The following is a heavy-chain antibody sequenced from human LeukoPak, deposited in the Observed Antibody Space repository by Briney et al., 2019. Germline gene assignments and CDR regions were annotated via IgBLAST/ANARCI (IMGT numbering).Heavy chain of an antibody. CDR1: GGSFSGYY. D-gene: IGHD2-21*02. CDR2: INHSGST. V-gene: IGHV4-34*01. J-gene: IGHJ4*02. Sequence: SETLSLTCAVYGGSFSGYYWSWIRQPPGKGLEWIGEINHSGSTNYNPSLKSRVTISVDTSKNQFSLKLSSVTAADTAVYYCAKESAYCGSDCRSLSDYWGQGTLVTVSS. CDR3: AKESAYCGSDCRSLSDY.